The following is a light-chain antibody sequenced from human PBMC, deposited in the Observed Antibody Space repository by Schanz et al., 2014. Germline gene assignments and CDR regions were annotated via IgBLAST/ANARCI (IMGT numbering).Light chain of an antibody. CDR1: QSVAYY. V-gene: IGKV3-11*01. Sequence: EIVLTQSPATLSLSPGERATLSCRPSQSVAYYLAWYQQKPGQAPRLLIYDASNRATGIPARFSGSGSGTDFTLTISSLEPEDFAVYYCQQRSNWPPITFGQGTRLEIK. J-gene: IGKJ5*01. CDR2: DAS. CDR3: QQRSNWPPIT.